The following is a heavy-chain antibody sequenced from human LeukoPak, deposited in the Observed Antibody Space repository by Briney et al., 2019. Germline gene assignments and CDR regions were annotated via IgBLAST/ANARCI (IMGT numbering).Heavy chain of an antibody. D-gene: IGHD2-15*01. CDR1: GDSISNYY. J-gene: IGHJ6*02. Sequence: SETLSLTCTVSGDSISNYYWSWIRQPPGKGLEWIGYIYYSASTNYRPSLKSRITISVDTSKNQFSLRLNSVTAADTAVYYCARVDGAAYYAMDVWGQGTTVTVSS. CDR2: IYYSAST. V-gene: IGHV4-59*01. CDR3: ARVDGAAYYAMDV.